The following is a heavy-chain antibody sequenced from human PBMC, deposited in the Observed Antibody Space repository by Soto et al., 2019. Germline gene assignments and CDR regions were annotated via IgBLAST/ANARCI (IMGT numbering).Heavy chain of an antibody. CDR2: IIPMFGRI. D-gene: IGHD3-10*01. V-gene: IGHV1-69*01. Sequence: QVQLVQSGAEVKKPGSSVKVSCKASGNTFSNYAISWVRQAPGQGLEWMGGIIPMFGRINYAQKFQGRVTMTADESTRTAYMELGSLRSEDTTAYYSASVDYYSSGNTVYFFDYWGQGTLVTVSS. CDR1: GNTFSNYA. CDR3: ASVDYYSSGNTVYFFDY. J-gene: IGHJ4*02.